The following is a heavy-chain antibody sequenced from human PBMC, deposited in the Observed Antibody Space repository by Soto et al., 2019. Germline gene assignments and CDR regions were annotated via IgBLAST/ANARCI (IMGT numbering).Heavy chain of an antibody. Sequence: ASVKVSCKASGYTFTGYYMHWVRQAPGQGLEWMGWINPNSGGTNYAQKFQGWVTMTRDTSISTAYMELSRLRSDDTAVYYCARARGYNSSSVYYYGMDVWGQGTRSPSP. CDR3: ARARGYNSSSVYYYGMDV. CDR1: GYTFTGYY. J-gene: IGHJ6*02. D-gene: IGHD6-6*01. V-gene: IGHV1-2*04. CDR2: INPNSGGT.